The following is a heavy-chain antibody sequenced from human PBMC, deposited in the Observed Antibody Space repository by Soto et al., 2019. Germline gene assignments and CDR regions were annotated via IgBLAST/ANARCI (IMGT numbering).Heavy chain of an antibody. V-gene: IGHV3-23*01. CDR2: ISGSGGST. CDR3: AKVGGYCSSTSCYTWDYYYYGMDV. CDR1: GFTFSSYA. D-gene: IGHD2-2*02. Sequence: EVQLLESGGGLVQPGGSLRLSCAASGFTFSSYAMSWVRQAPGKGLEWVSAISGSGGSTYYADSVKGRFTISRYNSKNRLYLQMNSLRAEDTAVYYCAKVGGYCSSTSCYTWDYYYYGMDVWGQGTTVTVSS. J-gene: IGHJ6*02.